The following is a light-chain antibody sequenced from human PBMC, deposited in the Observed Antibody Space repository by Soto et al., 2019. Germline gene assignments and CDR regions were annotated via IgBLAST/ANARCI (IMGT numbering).Light chain of an antibody. V-gene: IGLV1-44*01. CDR3: AAWDDSLNGRV. Sequence: QSVLTQXPSASGTPGQRVTISCSGSSSNIGSNTVNWYQQLPGTAPNLLIFTNNQRPSGVPDRFSGSKSGTSASLAISGLQSEDEADYYCAAWDDSLNGRVFGTGTKVAVL. CDR2: TNN. CDR1: SSNIGSNT. J-gene: IGLJ1*01.